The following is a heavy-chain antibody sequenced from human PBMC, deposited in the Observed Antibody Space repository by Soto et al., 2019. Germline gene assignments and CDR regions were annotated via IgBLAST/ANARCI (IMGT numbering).Heavy chain of an antibody. Sequence: GGSLRLSCAASGFTFDYYGMHWVRQSPGKGLEWVSGISWNTGRIAYADSVKGRFTISRDNAKNSLYLQMNSLRPEDSALYYCAKSAGSGSYSGIDYWGQGTVVTVSS. J-gene: IGHJ4*02. CDR1: GFTFDYYG. CDR2: ISWNTGRI. CDR3: AKSAGSGSYSGIDY. D-gene: IGHD3-10*01. V-gene: IGHV3-9*01.